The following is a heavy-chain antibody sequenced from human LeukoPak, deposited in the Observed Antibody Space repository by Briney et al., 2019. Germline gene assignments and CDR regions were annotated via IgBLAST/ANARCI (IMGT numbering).Heavy chain of an antibody. CDR3: ARDTAGYCSGGSCYPNWFDP. CDR2: IYTTGSP. D-gene: IGHD2-15*01. J-gene: IGHJ5*02. V-gene: IGHV4-61*02. CDR1: GGSVSSTNYY. Sequence: SETLSLTCTVSGGSVSSTNYYWTWIRQPAGKGLEWIGRIYTTGSPSYSPSLKSRVTISVDTSTNQFSLKLSSVTAADTAVYYCARDTAGYCSGGSCYPNWFDPWGQGTLVTVSS.